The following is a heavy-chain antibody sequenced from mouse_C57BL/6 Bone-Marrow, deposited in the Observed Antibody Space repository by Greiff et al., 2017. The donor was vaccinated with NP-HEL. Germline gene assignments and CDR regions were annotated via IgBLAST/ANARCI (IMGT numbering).Heavy chain of an antibody. CDR1: GYAFSSSW. CDR2: IYPGDGDT. CDR3: ARNYYGSSSLFAY. D-gene: IGHD1-1*01. Sequence: VKLVESGPELVKPGASVKISCKASGYAFSSSWMNWVKQRPGKGLEWIGRIYPGDGDTNYNGKFKGKATLTADKSSSTAYMQLSSLTSEDSAVYFCARNYYGSSSLFAYWGQGTLVTVSA. V-gene: IGHV1-82*01. J-gene: IGHJ3*01.